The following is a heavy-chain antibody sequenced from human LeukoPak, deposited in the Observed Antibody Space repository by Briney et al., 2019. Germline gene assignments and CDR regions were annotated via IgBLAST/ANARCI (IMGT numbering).Heavy chain of an antibody. J-gene: IGHJ3*02. CDR3: ANIGEITMVRGVKGSDAFDI. CDR1: GGSISSSSYY. V-gene: IGHV4-39*07. Sequence: SETLSLTCTVSGGSISSSSYYWGWIRQPPGKGLEWIGSIYYSGSTYYNPSLKSRVTISVDTSKNQFSLKLSSVTAADTAVYYCANIGEITMVRGVKGSDAFDIWSQGTMVTVSS. CDR2: IYYSGST. D-gene: IGHD3-10*01.